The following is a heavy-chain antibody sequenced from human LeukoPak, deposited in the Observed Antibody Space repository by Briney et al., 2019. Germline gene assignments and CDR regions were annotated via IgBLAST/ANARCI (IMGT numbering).Heavy chain of an antibody. CDR2: ISHSGST. V-gene: IGHV4-34*01. CDR1: GGSFSGYY. D-gene: IGHD1-7*01. CDR3: ARPTSWVNYFDP. Sequence: PPETLSLSCAVLGGSFSGYYWSWIRQPPGKGLEWIGEISHSGSTNYNPSLKSRVTISLDMSKNHFSLKLNSVTAADTAVYYCARPTSWVNYFDPWGQGTLVTVSS. J-gene: IGHJ5*02.